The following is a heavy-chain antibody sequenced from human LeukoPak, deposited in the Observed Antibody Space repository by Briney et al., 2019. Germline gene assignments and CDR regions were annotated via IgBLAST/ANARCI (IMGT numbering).Heavy chain of an antibody. J-gene: IGHJ4*02. V-gene: IGHV3-30-3*01. CDR3: ARDSRWLQPLDY. D-gene: IGHD5-24*01. Sequence: GGSLRLSCAASGFTFSSYAMSWVRQAPGKGLEWVAVISYDGSNKYYADSVKGRFTISRDNSKNTLYLQMNSLRAEDTAVYYCARDSRWLQPLDYWGQGTLVTVSS. CDR1: GFTFSSYA. CDR2: ISYDGSNK.